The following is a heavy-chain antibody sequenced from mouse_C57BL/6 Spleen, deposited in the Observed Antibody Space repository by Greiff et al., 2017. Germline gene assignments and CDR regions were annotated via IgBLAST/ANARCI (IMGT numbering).Heavy chain of an antibody. D-gene: IGHD1-1*01. CDR3: ATVVDYFDY. CDR1: GFTFSSYG. J-gene: IGHJ2*01. V-gene: IGHV5-6*01. CDR2: ISSGGSYT. Sequence: EVMLVESGGDLVKPGGSLKLSCAASGFTFSSYGMSWVRQTPDKRLEWVATISSGGSYTYYPDSVKGRFTISRDNAKNTLYLQMSSLKSEDTAMYYCATVVDYFDYWGQGTTRTVSS.